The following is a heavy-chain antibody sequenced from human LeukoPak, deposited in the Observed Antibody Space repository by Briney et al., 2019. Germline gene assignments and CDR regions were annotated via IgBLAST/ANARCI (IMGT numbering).Heavy chain of an antibody. D-gene: IGHD3-22*01. J-gene: IGHJ4*02. CDR3: AREGYYYDSSGYYPRFDY. CDR2: IYHSGST. Sequence: SETLSLTCTVSGGSISSGGYYWSWIRQPPGKGLEWIGYIYHSGSTYYNPSLKSRVTISVDRSKNQFSLKLSSVTAADTAVYYCAREGYYYDSSGYYPRFDYWGQGTLVTVSS. V-gene: IGHV4-30-2*01. CDR1: GGSISSGGYY.